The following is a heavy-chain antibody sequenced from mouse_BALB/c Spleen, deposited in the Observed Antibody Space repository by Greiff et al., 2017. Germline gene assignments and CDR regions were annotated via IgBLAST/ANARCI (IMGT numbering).Heavy chain of an antibody. V-gene: IGHV1-9*01. Sequence: VQLQQSGAELMKPGASVKISCKATGYTFRSYWIEWVKQRPGHGLEWIGEILPGSGSTNYNEKFKGKATFTADTSSNTAYMQLSSLTSEDSAVYYCARRWVRRYFDVWGAGTTVTVSS. CDR3: ARRWVRRYFDV. CDR2: ILPGSGST. CDR1: GYTFRSYW. D-gene: IGHD2-14*01. J-gene: IGHJ1*01.